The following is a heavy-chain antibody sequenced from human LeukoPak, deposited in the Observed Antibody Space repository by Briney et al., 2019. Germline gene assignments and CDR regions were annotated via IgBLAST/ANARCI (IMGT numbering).Heavy chain of an antibody. Sequence: PGRSLRLSCAASGFTFDDYAMHWVRQAPGKGLEWVSGISWNSGSIGYADSVKGRFTISRDNAKNTLYLQMNSLRAEDTAVYYCARDPDSSGYLGANWFDPWGQGTLVTVSS. CDR2: ISWNSGSI. CDR1: GFTFDDYA. D-gene: IGHD3-22*01. CDR3: ARDPDSSGYLGANWFDP. V-gene: IGHV3-9*01. J-gene: IGHJ5*02.